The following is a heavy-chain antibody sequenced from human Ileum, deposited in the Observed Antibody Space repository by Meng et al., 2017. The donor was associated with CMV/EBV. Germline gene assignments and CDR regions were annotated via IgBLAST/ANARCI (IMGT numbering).Heavy chain of an antibody. CDR1: GGSISSDY. V-gene: IGHV4-4*07. CDR3: ARERPRGTAMASIDY. Sequence: GQRQQAGPGRGKPPDTLPLTCIVPGGSISSDYWSWIRQPAGKGLEWIGRLYTSGSTNYNPSLKSRVTMSVDTSKNQSSLKLSSVTAADTAVYYCARERPRGTAMASIDYWGQGTLVTVSS. CDR2: LYTSGST. J-gene: IGHJ4*02. D-gene: IGHD5-18*01.